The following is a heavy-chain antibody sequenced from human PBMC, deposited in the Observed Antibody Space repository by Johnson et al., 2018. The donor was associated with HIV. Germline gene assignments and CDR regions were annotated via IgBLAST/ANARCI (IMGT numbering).Heavy chain of an antibody. Sequence: VQLVESGGGVVKPGGSLRLSCAASGFTFSNAWMSWVRQAPGKGLEWVGRIKSKTDGGTTDYAAPVKGRFTISRDDSKNTLYLQMNSLKTEDTAVYYCTTVFIVGATPDAFDIWGRGTMVTVSS. CDR2: IKSKTDGGTT. J-gene: IGHJ3*02. CDR1: GFTFSNAW. D-gene: IGHD1-26*01. CDR3: TTVFIVGATPDAFDI. V-gene: IGHV3-15*01.